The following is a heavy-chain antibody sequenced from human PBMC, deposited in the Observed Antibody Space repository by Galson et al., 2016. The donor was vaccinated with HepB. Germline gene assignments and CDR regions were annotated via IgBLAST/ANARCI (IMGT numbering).Heavy chain of an antibody. V-gene: IGHV3-30*18. CDR1: GFTFRRFG. J-gene: IGHJ4*02. CDR2: ISYDGVSK. D-gene: IGHD2-15*01. CDR3: AKDGGAEDCSGSTCYSRGFFDY. Sequence: SLRLSCAGSGFTFRRFGMHWVRQAPGRGLEWVAVISYDGVSKFYADSVKGRFTISRDNSKNRVFLQMNSLRVEDTAVFYCAKDGGAEDCSGSTCYSRGFFDYWGQGALVAVSS.